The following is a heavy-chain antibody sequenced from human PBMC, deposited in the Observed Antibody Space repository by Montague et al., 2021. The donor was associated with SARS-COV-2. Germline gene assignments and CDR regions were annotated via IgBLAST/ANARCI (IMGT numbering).Heavy chain of an antibody. CDR3: ARRSYDILTGYSIPNWFDP. CDR2: IYYSGST. D-gene: IGHD3-9*01. V-gene: IGHV4-39*01. CDR1: GGSISSSSYY. Sequence: SETLSLTCTVSGGSISSSSYYWGWIRQPPGKGLEWIGSIYYSGSTYYNPSLKSRLTISVDTSKNQFSLKLSSVTAADTAVYYCARRSYDILTGYSIPNWFDPWGQGTLVTVSS. J-gene: IGHJ5*02.